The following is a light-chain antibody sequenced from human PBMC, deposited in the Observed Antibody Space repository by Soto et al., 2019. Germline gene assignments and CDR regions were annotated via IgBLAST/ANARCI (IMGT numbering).Light chain of an antibody. CDR3: GTWDSSLAAAV. CDR1: SSNIGKNS. CDR2: DNN. V-gene: IGLV1-51*01. Sequence: QSALTQPPSVSAAPGQRVTISCSGSSSNIGKNSVSWYQQLPRTAPKLLIYDNNNRPSGIPDRFSGSKSGTSATLGITGLQTGDEADYYCGTWDSSLAAAVFGGGTKLTVL. J-gene: IGLJ3*02.